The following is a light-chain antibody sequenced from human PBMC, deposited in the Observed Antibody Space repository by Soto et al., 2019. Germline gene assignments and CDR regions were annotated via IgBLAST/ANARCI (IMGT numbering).Light chain of an antibody. J-gene: IGKJ5*01. V-gene: IGKV1-33*01. CDR2: DVS. CDR1: HDINKF. CDR3: QQLFDSPIT. Sequence: DIQMTQSPSSLSASVGDTVTITCQASHDINKFLNWYQQKPGKAPKLLIYDVSNLETGVPSRFSGSGSETHFTLTINSLQPEDFATYYCQQLFDSPITFGQGTRLEIK.